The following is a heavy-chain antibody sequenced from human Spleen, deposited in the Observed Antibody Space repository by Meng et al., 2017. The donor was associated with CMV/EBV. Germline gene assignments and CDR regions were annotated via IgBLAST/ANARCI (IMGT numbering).Heavy chain of an antibody. CDR2: ISSSGSTI. D-gene: IGHD3-3*01. V-gene: IGHV3-48*03. Sequence: GGSLRLSCAASGFTFSSYEMNWVRQAPGKGLEWVSYISSSGSTIYYADSVKGRFTISRDNAKNSLYLQMNSLRAEDTAVYYCARDRNGYDFWSGYSSDYYYYGMDVWGQGTTVTVSS. J-gene: IGHJ6*02. CDR1: GFTFSSYE. CDR3: ARDRNGYDFWSGYSSDYYYYGMDV.